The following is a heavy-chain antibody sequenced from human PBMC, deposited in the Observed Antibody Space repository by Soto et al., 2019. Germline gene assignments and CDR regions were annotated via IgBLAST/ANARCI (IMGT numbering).Heavy chain of an antibody. D-gene: IGHD3-10*01. CDR2: INYSGRT. Sequence: QVQLQESGPGLVKPSQTLSLTCTVSGGSISSGGYYWSWIRQHPGKGLEWIGHINYSGRTYYNSSLKSRVSISVDTSKDQFPLKLSSVTAADTAIDYCARDYNRRPVGWFDPWGQGTLVTVSS. CDR3: ARDYNRRPVGWFDP. CDR1: GGSISSGGYY. V-gene: IGHV4-31*03. J-gene: IGHJ5*02.